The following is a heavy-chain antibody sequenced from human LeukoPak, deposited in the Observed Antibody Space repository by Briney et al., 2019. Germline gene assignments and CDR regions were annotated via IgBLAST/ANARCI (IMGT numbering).Heavy chain of an antibody. CDR1: GGSISSYY. D-gene: IGHD6-6*01. J-gene: IGHJ6*02. Sequence: SETLSLTCAVSGGSISSYYWTWIRQPPGKGLEWVGYIQNSAIYRAKIKSSPSLQSRVSLSIDTSKNQVSLTVDSVTAADTAVYYCARLSSTLYYSMDVWGPGTAVTVSS. CDR2: IQNSAIYRAKI. CDR3: ARLSSTLYYSMDV. V-gene: IGHV4-59*08.